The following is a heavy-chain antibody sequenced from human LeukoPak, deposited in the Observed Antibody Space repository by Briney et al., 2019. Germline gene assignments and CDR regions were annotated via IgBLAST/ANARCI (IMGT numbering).Heavy chain of an antibody. D-gene: IGHD6-19*01. CDR3: ARDHVAVAGE. Sequence: GGSLRFSCAASGFTFSSYSRNWVRQAPGKGLEWVSSISSSSSYIYYAGSVKGRFTISRDNAKNSLYLQMNSLRAEDTAVYYCARDHVAVAGEWGQGTLVTVSS. CDR1: GFTFSSYS. CDR2: ISSSSSYI. J-gene: IGHJ4*02. V-gene: IGHV3-21*01.